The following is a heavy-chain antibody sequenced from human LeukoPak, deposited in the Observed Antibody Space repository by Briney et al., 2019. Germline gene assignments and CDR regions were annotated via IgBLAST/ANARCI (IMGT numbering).Heavy chain of an antibody. CDR2: IFSGGST. Sequence: GSLRLSCAAAGCTVSSNYMSWVRRAPGEGLEWGSVIFSGGSTYYADSVKGRFTISRDNSKNTLYLHMNSLRAEDTAVYYCARGGAMIDYYHGMDVWGQGTTVTVSS. CDR1: GCTVSSNY. J-gene: IGHJ6*02. V-gene: IGHV3-66*01. CDR3: ARGGAMIDYYHGMDV. D-gene: IGHD4/OR15-4a*01.